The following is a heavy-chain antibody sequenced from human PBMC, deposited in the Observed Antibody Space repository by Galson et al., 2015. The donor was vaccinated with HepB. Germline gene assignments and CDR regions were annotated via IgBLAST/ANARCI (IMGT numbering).Heavy chain of an antibody. J-gene: IGHJ4*02. CDR1: GFTFSSFA. CDR3: AKASPSDYGDYPYYFDS. D-gene: IGHD4-17*01. Sequence: SLRLSCAASGFTFSSFAMSWVRQAPGKGLEWVSGFSGGGGNTSYADSVKGRFTISRDNSKNTLYLQLNSLRAEDTAVYYCAKASPSDYGDYPYYFDSWGRGTLVTVSS. CDR2: FSGGGGNT. V-gene: IGHV3-23*01.